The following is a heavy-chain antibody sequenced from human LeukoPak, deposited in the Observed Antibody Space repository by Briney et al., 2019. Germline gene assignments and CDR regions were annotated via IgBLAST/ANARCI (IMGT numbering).Heavy chain of an antibody. V-gene: IGHV1-2*02. CDR1: GYTFTGYY. CDR3: AREVVAAARSLYGMDV. D-gene: IGHD2-15*01. Sequence: ASVKVSCKASGYTFTGYYMHWVRQAPGQGLEWMGWINPNSGGTNYAQKFQGRVTMTRDTSISTAYMELSRLRSDDTAVYYCAREVVAAARSLYGMDVWGQGTTVTVSS. J-gene: IGHJ6*02. CDR2: INPNSGGT.